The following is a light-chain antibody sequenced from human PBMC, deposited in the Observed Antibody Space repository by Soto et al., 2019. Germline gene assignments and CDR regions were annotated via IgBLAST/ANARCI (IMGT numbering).Light chain of an antibody. J-gene: IGLJ2*01. Sequence: QLVLTQPPSASGTPGQRVTISCSGSSSNIGSNTVNWYQQLPGTAPKLLIYNNNQRPSGVPDRFSSSKSGTSASLAISGLQSEDEADYYCAAWDDSLNGVVFGGGTKVTVL. CDR3: AAWDDSLNGVV. V-gene: IGLV1-44*01. CDR2: NNN. CDR1: SSNIGSNT.